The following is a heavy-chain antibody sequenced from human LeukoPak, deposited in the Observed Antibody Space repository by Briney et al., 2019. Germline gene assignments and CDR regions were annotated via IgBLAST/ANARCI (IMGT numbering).Heavy chain of an antibody. CDR1: GGSFSGYY. J-gene: IGHJ6*04. D-gene: IGHD3-10*01. V-gene: IGHV4-34*01. CDR2: INHSGST. Sequence: SETLSLTCAVYGGSFSGYYWSWIRQPPGKGLEWIGEINHSGSTNYNPSLKSRVTISVDTSTNQFSLKLSSVTAADTAVYYCARRGITMVRGVIGYYYYYGMDVWGKGTTVTVSS. CDR3: ARRGITMVRGVIGYYYYYGMDV.